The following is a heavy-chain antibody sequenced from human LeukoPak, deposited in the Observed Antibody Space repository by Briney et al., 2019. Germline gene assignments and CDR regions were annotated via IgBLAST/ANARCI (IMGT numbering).Heavy chain of an antibody. CDR2: VYYSGST. CDR1: GGSISSYY. V-gene: IGHV4-59*08. D-gene: IGHD6-25*01. J-gene: IGHJ4*02. Sequence: SETLSLTCTVSGGSISSYYWSWIRQPPGKGLEWIGYVYYSGSTNYNPSLTSRVTISLDTSKNQFSLSLSSVTAADTAVYYCAKYTAAARGSFGYWGQGTLVIVSS. CDR3: AKYTAAARGSFGY.